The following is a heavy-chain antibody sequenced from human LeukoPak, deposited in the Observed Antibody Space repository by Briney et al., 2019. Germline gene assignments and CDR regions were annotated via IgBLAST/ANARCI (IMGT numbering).Heavy chain of an antibody. CDR3: ARVTLTTTARAFDI. D-gene: IGHD1-14*01. CDR2: IFDNENT. CDR1: SGSITSGGKS. Sequence: SETLSLTCTVSSGSITSGGKSWSWIRQPPGKGLEWLGNIFDNENTAYNPSLRSRLTISLDTSKSQFSLKLTSGTAADTDIYYCARVTLTTTARAFDIWGQGTMVTVSS. V-gene: IGHV4-30-4*07. J-gene: IGHJ3*02.